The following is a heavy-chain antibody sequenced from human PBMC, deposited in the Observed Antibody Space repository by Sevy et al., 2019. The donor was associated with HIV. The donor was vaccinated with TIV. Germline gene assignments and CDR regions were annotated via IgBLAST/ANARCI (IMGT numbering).Heavy chain of an antibody. Sequence: GGSLRLSCAASGFTFFNYVMSWFRQAPGGGLEWVSSISGSGSNTFYADSVRGRFTISRDNSKNTVSLEMNSLRADDTAVYYCAKRGISVTYWVDDYWGQGTLVTVSS. CDR3: AKRGISVTYWVDDY. CDR2: ISGSGSNT. D-gene: IGHD2-15*01. V-gene: IGHV3-23*01. J-gene: IGHJ4*02. CDR1: GFTFFNYV.